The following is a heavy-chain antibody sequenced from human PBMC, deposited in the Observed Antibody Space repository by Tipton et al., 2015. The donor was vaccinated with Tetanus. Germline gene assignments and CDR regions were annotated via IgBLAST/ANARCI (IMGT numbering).Heavy chain of an antibody. CDR1: GFTFSNYA. CDR2: IRGNGVYT. V-gene: IGHV3-23*01. CDR3: AKEQYYDFWSGYYVLDY. Sequence: SLRLSCAASGFTFSNYAMTWVRQAPGKGLEWVSLIRGNGVYTYYADSVKGRFTISRDNSKNTLYLQMNSLRAEDTAVYYCAKEQYYDFWSGYYVLDYWGQGTLVTVSS. J-gene: IGHJ4*02. D-gene: IGHD3-3*01.